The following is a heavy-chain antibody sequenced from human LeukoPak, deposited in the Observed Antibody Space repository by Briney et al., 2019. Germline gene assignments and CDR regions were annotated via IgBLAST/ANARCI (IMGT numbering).Heavy chain of an antibody. V-gene: IGHV3-23*01. CDR1: GFTFSTYA. D-gene: IGHD1-26*01. Sequence: PGGSLRLSCAASGFTFSTYAMSWVRQAPGKGLQWVSAISGSGGSTYYADSVKGRSTISRDSSKNTLSLQMNSLRAEDTAVYYCAKTRSQDSGSPYDFDYWGQGTLVTVSS. J-gene: IGHJ4*02. CDR2: ISGSGGST. CDR3: AKTRSQDSGSPYDFDY.